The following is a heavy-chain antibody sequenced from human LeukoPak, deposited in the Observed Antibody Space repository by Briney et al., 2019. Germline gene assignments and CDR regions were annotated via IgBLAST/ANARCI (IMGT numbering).Heavy chain of an antibody. J-gene: IGHJ3*02. Sequence: SETLSLTCFVYGGSFSDYFWRWLRQPTGKGLEWFGEINDGGSTNYNPSPMNRVIVSVDTSKKEFSLMMNSVTAADTALYYCARFSKITRGDWGDAFDMWGQGTMVTVSS. CDR3: ARFSKITRGDWGDAFDM. CDR2: INDGGST. CDR1: GGSFSDYF. V-gene: IGHV4-34*01. D-gene: IGHD2-21*02.